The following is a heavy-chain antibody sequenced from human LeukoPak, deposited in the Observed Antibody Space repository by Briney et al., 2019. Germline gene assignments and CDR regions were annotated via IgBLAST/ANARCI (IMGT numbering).Heavy chain of an antibody. CDR1: GDSISSGDYY. V-gene: IGHV4-30-4*08. Sequence: KPSQTLSLTCTVSGDSISSGDYYWGWIRQPPGKGLEWIGYIYYSGSTYYNPSLKSRITISVDTSKNQFSLKLSSVTAADMAVYYCARGTGSSGYSFDYWGQGTLVTVSS. J-gene: IGHJ4*02. D-gene: IGHD3-22*01. CDR2: IYYSGST. CDR3: ARGTGSSGYSFDY.